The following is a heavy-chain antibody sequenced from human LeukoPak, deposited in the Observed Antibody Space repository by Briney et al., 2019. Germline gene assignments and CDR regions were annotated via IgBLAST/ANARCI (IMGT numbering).Heavy chain of an antibody. V-gene: IGHV4-59*01. D-gene: IGHD6-6*01. J-gene: IGHJ4*02. CDR1: GGSISSYY. CDR3: ARGYSSSSEADY. Sequence: RPSETLSLTCTVSGGSISSYYWSWIRQPRGKGLEWIGYIYYSGSTNYNPSLKSRVTISVDTSKNQFSLKLSSVTAADTAVYYCARGYSSSSEADYWGQGTLVTVSS. CDR2: IYYSGST.